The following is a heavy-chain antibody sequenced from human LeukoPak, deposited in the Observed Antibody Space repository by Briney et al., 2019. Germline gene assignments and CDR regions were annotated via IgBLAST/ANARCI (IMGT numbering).Heavy chain of an antibody. CDR1: GGSISSGDYY. V-gene: IGHV4-30-4*01. J-gene: IGHJ4*02. CDR2: IYYSGST. D-gene: IGHD4-23*01. Sequence: SQTLSLTCTVSGGSISSGDYYWRWVRQPPEKGLEWIGYIYYSGSTYYNPSLKSRVTISVDTSKNQFSLKLSSVTAADTAVYYCARDLLNEGNHLDYWGQGTLVTVSS. CDR3: ARDLLNEGNHLDY.